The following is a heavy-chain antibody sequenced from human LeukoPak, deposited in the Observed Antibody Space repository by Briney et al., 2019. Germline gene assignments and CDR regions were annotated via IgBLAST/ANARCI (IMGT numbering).Heavy chain of an antibody. CDR2: ISAYNGKT. D-gene: IGHD3-10*01. V-gene: IGHV1-18*04. Sequence: ASVKVSCKASGYDLNTYALSWVRQAPGQGLEWMGWISAYNGKTEYAQNLRGRVTMTTDISTGTAYMDLRGLTSDDTAVYYCARDFAMARVFDFWGHGTLVTVSS. CDR3: ARDFAMARVFDF. J-gene: IGHJ4*01. CDR1: GYDLNTYA.